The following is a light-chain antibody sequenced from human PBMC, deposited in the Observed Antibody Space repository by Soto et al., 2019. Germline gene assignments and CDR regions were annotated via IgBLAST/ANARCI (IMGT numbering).Light chain of an antibody. CDR1: QTTSHY. CDR3: QQSYSTPWT. Sequence: DIQMTQSPSSLSASVGDRVTITCRASQTTSHYLNWYQEKPGKAPKLLIYAASSLQSGVPSRFSGSGSGTDFTLTISSLQPEDFATYYCQQSYSTPWTFGQGTKVEIK. J-gene: IGKJ1*01. V-gene: IGKV1-39*01. CDR2: AAS.